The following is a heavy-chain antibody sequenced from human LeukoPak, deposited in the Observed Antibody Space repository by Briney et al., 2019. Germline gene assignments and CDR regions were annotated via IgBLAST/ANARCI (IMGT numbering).Heavy chain of an antibody. D-gene: IGHD4/OR15-4a*01. CDR3: ARDHDYGPDY. J-gene: IGHJ4*02. CDR2: INPDSGAT. V-gene: IGHV1-2*02. CDR1: GYTFTGYY. Sequence: ASLKVSCKASGYTFTGYYMHWLRQAPGQGLEWMGWINPDSGATNFAQNFQGRVTMTSDTSINTAYMELSSLTSDDSPMYYCARDHDYGPDYWGQGTLVTVSA.